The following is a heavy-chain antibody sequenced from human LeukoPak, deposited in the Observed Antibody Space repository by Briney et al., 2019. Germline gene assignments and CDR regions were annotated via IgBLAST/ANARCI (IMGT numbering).Heavy chain of an antibody. CDR3: ARPRIAAAGTWAFDI. CDR1: GYSFITYW. J-gene: IGHJ3*02. Sequence: GESLKMSCKGSGYSFITYWIGWVRQMPGKGLEWMGIIYPGDSDTRYSPSFQGQVTISADKSINTAYLQWSSLKASDTAMYYCARPRIAAAGTWAFDIWGQGTMVTVSS. CDR2: IYPGDSDT. V-gene: IGHV5-51*01. D-gene: IGHD6-13*01.